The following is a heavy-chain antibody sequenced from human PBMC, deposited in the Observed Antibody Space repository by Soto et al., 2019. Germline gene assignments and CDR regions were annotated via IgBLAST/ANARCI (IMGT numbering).Heavy chain of an antibody. Sequence: QVQLVQSGAEVKKTGSSVKVSCKASGGTFSSYAISWLRQAPGQGLEWMGGIIPIFGTANYAQKFQGRVTITADESTSTAYMELSSLRSEDTAVYYCARDSSGHYYEKWAFDIWGQGTMVTVSS. V-gene: IGHV1-69*12. J-gene: IGHJ3*02. CDR3: ARDSSGHYYEKWAFDI. D-gene: IGHD3-22*01. CDR2: IIPIFGTA. CDR1: GGTFSSYA.